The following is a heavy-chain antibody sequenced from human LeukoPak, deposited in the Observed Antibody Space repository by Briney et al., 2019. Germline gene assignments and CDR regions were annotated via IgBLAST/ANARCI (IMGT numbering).Heavy chain of an antibody. Sequence: PGASLKISCAASGFTFSNYWMSWVRQAPGKGLEWVANIKQDGSEQYYVDSVKGRFTISRDNSKNSLYLQMNSLRAEDTAVYYCVRWSGSWYYWGQGTLVTVSS. V-gene: IGHV3-7*05. J-gene: IGHJ4*02. CDR3: VRWSGSWYY. CDR2: IKQDGSEQ. CDR1: GFTFSNYW. D-gene: IGHD6-13*01.